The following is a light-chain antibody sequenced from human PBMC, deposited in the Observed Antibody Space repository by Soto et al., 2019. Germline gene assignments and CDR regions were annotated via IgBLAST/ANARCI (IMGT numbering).Light chain of an antibody. Sequence: QSALTQPASVSGSPGQSITISCTGTSSDVGGYNYVSWYQQYPGKAPKLMIYEVSNRPSGVSNRVSGSKSGNTASLTISGLQAEDEADYSCSSYTSSSNYVFGTGIKLTVL. CDR2: EVS. V-gene: IGLV2-14*01. CDR1: SSDVGGYNY. CDR3: SSYTSSSNYV. J-gene: IGLJ1*01.